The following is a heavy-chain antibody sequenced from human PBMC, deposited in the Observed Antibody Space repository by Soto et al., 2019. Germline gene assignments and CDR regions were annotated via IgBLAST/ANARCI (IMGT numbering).Heavy chain of an antibody. J-gene: IGHJ3*02. CDR2: ISAYNGNT. Sequence: APVKLSCKASGYTFTSYGVSWVRQAPGQGLEWMGWISAYNGNTNYAQKLQGRVTMTTDTSTSTAYMELRSLRSDDTAVYYCARDSSGSDAFDIWGEGTMGTVSS. CDR1: GYTFTSYG. CDR3: ARDSSGSDAFDI. D-gene: IGHD6-19*01. V-gene: IGHV1-18*01.